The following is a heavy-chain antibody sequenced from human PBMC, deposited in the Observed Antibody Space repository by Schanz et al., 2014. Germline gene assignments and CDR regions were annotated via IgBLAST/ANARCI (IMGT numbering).Heavy chain of an antibody. CDR2: ISVYNHNK. J-gene: IGHJ4*02. D-gene: IGHD3-3*01. Sequence: QIQLVQSGPEVKKLGATVKVSCKASGYIFINSGISWVRQAPGQGLEWMGWISVYNHNKEYDQKFQGRVTMTTDTSTSTAYMALTDLRSDDTAVYYCARDRRFFDHDDLNCFDSWGQGTLVTVSS. CDR3: ARDRRFFDHDDLNCFDS. CDR1: GYIFINSG. V-gene: IGHV1-18*01.